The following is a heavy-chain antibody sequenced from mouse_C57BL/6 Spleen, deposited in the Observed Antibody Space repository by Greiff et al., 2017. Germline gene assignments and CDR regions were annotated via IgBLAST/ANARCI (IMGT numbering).Heavy chain of an antibody. CDR2: IYPGDGDT. Sequence: VQLQQSGAELVKPGASVKISCKASGYAFSSYWMNWVKPRPGKGLEWIGQIYPGDGDTNYNGKFKGKATLTADKSSSTAYMQLSSLTSEDSAVYFCARNYGSYYAMDYWGQGTSVTVSS. J-gene: IGHJ4*01. D-gene: IGHD1-1*01. CDR1: GYAFSSYW. V-gene: IGHV1-80*01. CDR3: ARNYGSYYAMDY.